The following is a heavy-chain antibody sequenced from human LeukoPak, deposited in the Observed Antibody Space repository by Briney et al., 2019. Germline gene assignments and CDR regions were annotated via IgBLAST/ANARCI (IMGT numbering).Heavy chain of an antibody. CDR2: ISAYNGNT. CDR1: GYTFTSYG. J-gene: IGHJ6*03. V-gene: IGHV1-18*01. D-gene: IGHD3-22*01. CDR3: ARVNYYDSSGYPRMWYYYYMDV. Sequence: ASVKVSCKASGYTFTSYGISWVRHAPGQGLEWMGWISAYNGNTNYAQKLQGRVTMTTDTSTSTAYMELRSLRSDDTAVYYCARVNYYDSSGYPRMWYYYYMDVWGKGTTVTVSS.